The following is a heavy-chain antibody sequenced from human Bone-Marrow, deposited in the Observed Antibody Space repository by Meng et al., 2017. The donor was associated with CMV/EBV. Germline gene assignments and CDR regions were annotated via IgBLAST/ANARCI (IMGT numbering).Heavy chain of an antibody. CDR3: ARSTSAKTDYWT. V-gene: IGHV3-74*01. Sequence: GGSLRLSCAASGFSVSSYWMHWVRQVPGKGPVWVARLDDQRGTKYADFVEGRLTISRDDLKNTLYLQINSLRVEDTAVYYCARSTSAKTDYWTWGQGTLVTGSS. CDR2: LDDQRGT. D-gene: IGHD4/OR15-4a*01. J-gene: IGHJ1*01. CDR1: GFSVSSYW.